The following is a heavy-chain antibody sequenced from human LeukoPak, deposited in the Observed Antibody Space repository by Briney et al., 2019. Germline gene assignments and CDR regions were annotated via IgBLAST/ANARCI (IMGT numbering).Heavy chain of an antibody. D-gene: IGHD1-26*01. J-gene: IGHJ4*02. CDR1: GYTFTSYA. Sequence: ASVKVSCKASGYTFTSYATHWVRQAPGQRLEWMGWISAGNGNTKYSQNFQGRVTFISNTSATTAFMELSSLRSEDAAVYYCARDSGSGSNDYWGQGTLVTVSS. V-gene: IGHV1-3*01. CDR3: ARDSGSGSNDY. CDR2: ISAGNGNT.